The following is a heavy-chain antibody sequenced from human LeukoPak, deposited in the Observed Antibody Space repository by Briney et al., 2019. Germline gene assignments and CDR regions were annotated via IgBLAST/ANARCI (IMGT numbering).Heavy chain of an antibody. CDR1: GFTFSSYE. Sequence: PGGSLRLSCAASGFTFSSYEMNWVRQAPGKGLEWVSYISSSGSTIYYADSVKGRFTISRDNAKNSLYLQMNSLRAEDTAVYYCARDGTAGYDFLTGYYSWFDYWGQGTLVTVSS. CDR3: ARDGTAGYDFLTGYYSWFDY. D-gene: IGHD3-9*01. J-gene: IGHJ4*02. V-gene: IGHV3-48*03. CDR2: ISSSGSTI.